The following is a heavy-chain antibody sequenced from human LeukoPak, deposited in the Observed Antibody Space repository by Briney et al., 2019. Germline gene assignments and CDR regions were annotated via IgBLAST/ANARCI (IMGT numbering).Heavy chain of an antibody. D-gene: IGHD3-10*01. CDR3: ARGSITMVRGVILYYFDY. CDR1: GGSISSSSYY. CDR2: IYYSGST. V-gene: IGHV4-61*05. J-gene: IGHJ4*02. Sequence: SEALSLTCTVSGGSISSSSYYWSWIRQPPGKGLEWIGYIYYSGSTNYNPSLKSRVTMSVDTSKNQFSLKLSSVTAADTAVYYCARGSITMVRGVILYYFDYWGQGTLVTVSS.